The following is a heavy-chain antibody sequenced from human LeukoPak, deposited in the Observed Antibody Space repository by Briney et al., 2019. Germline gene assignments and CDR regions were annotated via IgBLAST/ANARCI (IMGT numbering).Heavy chain of an antibody. D-gene: IGHD3-22*01. J-gene: IGHJ3*02. V-gene: IGHV1-46*01. Sequence: ASVKVSCKASGYTFASYYMHWVRQAPGQGLEWMGIINPSGGSTSYAQKFQGRVTMTRDMSTSTVYMELSSLRSEDTAVYYCARARFTRSFTMIVNRNRDAFDIWGQGTMVTVSS. CDR1: GYTFASYY. CDR2: INPSGGST. CDR3: ARARFTRSFTMIVNRNRDAFDI.